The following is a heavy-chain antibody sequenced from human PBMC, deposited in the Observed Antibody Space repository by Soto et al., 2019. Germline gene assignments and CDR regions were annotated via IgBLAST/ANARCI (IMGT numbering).Heavy chain of an antibody. J-gene: IGHJ4*02. D-gene: IGHD1-20*01. CDR2: IYHSGRT. CDR1: GGSMSNGYYY. V-gene: IGHV4-31*03. Sequence: QVQLQESGPGLVKPSQTLSLTCTVCGGSMSNGYYYWSWVRQNPGKGLEWIGHIYHSGRTYYNPSLKSRVGILVDTSKNQFSLNLNSVTAADTAVYYCARWVEVSLDYFDSWGQGTPVTVSS. CDR3: ARWVEVSLDYFDS.